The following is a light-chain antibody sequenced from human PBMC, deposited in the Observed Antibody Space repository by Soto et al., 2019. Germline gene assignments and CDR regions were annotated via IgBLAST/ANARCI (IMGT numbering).Light chain of an antibody. Sequence: QSALTQPASVSGSPGQWSTISCTGTSSDVGGYNYVSWYQQHPGKAPKLMIYDVSNRPSGVSNRFSGSKSGNTASLTISGLQAEDEADYYCSSYTSSSTRVFGTGTKLTVL. J-gene: IGLJ1*01. CDR3: SSYTSSSTRV. CDR2: DVS. CDR1: SSDVGGYNY. V-gene: IGLV2-14*01.